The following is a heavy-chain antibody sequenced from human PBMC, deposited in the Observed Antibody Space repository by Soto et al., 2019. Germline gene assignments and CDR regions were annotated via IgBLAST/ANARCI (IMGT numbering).Heavy chain of an antibody. V-gene: IGHV3-33*01. J-gene: IGHJ4*02. Sequence: GGSLRLSCAASGFTFSSYVMHWVRQAPGKGLEWVAVIWYDGSNKYYADSVKGRFTISRDNSKNTLYLQMNSLRAEDTAVYYCARDGAYYDFWSGYSTAYYFDYWGQGTLVTVSS. CDR3: ARDGAYYDFWSGYSTAYYFDY. CDR2: IWYDGSNK. D-gene: IGHD3-3*01. CDR1: GFTFSSYV.